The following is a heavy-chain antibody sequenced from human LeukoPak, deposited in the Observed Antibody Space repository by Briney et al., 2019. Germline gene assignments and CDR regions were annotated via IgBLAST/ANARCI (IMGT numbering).Heavy chain of an antibody. CDR1: GGTFSSYA. Sequence: SVKVSCKASGGTFSSYAISWVRQAPGQGLEWMGRIIPILGIANYAQKFQGRVTITADKSTSTAYMELSSLRSEDTAVYYCARDAPLGSFDYWGQGTLVTVSS. CDR3: ARDAPLGSFDY. V-gene: IGHV1-69*04. J-gene: IGHJ4*02. CDR2: IIPILGIA. D-gene: IGHD3-16*02.